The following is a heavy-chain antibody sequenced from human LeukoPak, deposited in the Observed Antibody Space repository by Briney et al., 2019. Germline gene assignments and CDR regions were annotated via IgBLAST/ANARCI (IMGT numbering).Heavy chain of an antibody. D-gene: IGHD1-7*01. Sequence: PGGSLRLSCAASGFTFSSYWMSWVRQAPGKGLEWMAVISYDGANEHYADSVKGRFTISRDNSKSTLYLQMDSLRPDDTAVYYCAKVQTWNYMSGLDYWGQGTLVTVSS. CDR2: ISYDGANE. CDR3: AKVQTWNYMSGLDY. CDR1: GFTFSSYW. J-gene: IGHJ4*02. V-gene: IGHV3-30*18.